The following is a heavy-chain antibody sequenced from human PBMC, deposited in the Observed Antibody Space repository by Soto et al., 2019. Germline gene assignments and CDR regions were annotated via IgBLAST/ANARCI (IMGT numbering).Heavy chain of an antibody. CDR2: ISAYNGNT. D-gene: IGHD5-18*01. CDR3: ARVRDPVMVTVCFPP. Sequence: ASVKVSCKASGYTFTSYGISWVRQAPGQGLEWMGWISAYNGNTNYAQKLQGRVTMTTDTSTSTAYMELRSLRSDDTAGYYVARVRDPVMVTVCFPPGGRETRVTFSS. CDR1: GYTFTSYG. V-gene: IGHV1-18*01. J-gene: IGHJ5*02.